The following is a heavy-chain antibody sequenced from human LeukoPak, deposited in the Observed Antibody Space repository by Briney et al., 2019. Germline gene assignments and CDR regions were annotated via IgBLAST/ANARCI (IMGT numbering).Heavy chain of an antibody. D-gene: IGHD5-12*01. CDR3: ARHRGGYDYFDY. CDR1: GGSISSSSYY. Sequence: PSETLSLTYTVSGGSISSSSYYWGWIRQPPGKGLEWIGSIYYSGSTYYNPSLKSRVTISVDTSKNLFSLKLSSVTAADTAVYYCARHRGGYDYFDYWGQGTPVTVSS. CDR2: IYYSGST. J-gene: IGHJ4*02. V-gene: IGHV4-39*01.